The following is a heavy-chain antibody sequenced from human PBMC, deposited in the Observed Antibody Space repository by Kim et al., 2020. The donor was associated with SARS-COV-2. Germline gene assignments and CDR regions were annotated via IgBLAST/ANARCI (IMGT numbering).Heavy chain of an antibody. CDR3: ARAYYYDSSGYYRVRYFDY. Sequence: SETLSFTCAVYGGSFSGYYWSWIRQPPGKGLEWIGEINHSGSTNYNPSLKSRVTISVDTSKNQFSLKLSSVTAADTAVYYCARAYYYDSSGYYRVRYFDYWGQGTLVTVSS. CDR1: GGSFSGYY. J-gene: IGHJ4*02. V-gene: IGHV4-34*01. D-gene: IGHD3-22*01. CDR2: INHSGST.